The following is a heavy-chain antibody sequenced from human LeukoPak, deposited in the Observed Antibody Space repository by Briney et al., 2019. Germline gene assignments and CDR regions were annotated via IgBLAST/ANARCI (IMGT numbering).Heavy chain of an antibody. CDR2: MSYDGTHE. J-gene: IGHJ4*02. V-gene: IGHV3-30*03. CDR1: RFTFSSYS. Sequence: GRSLRLSCAASRFTFSSYSMHWVRQAPGKGLDWVAVMSYDGTHEFYSDSVKGRFTISRDDARNSVYLQMNNLRVEDTAVYYCARGSWAAAESYFDHWGQGTLVTVSS. D-gene: IGHD6-25*01. CDR3: ARGSWAAAESYFDH.